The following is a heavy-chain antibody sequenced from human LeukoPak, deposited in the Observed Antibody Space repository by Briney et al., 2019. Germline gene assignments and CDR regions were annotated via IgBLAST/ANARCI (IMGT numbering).Heavy chain of an antibody. D-gene: IGHD1-26*01. CDR3: ARVPIGAFRLATYFDY. Sequence: SETLSLTCTVSGGSISSYYWSWIRQPAGKGLEWIGRIYISGSTNYNPSLKSRVTMSVDTSKNQFSLKLSSVTAADTAVYYCARVPIGAFRLATYFDYWGQGTLVTVSS. J-gene: IGHJ4*02. V-gene: IGHV4-4*07. CDR1: GGSISSYY. CDR2: IYISGST.